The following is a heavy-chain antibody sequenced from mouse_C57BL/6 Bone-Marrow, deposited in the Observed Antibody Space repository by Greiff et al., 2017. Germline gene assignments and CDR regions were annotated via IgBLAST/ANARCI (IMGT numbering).Heavy chain of an antibody. J-gene: IGHJ2*01. D-gene: IGHD1-1*01. V-gene: IGHV1-81*01. Sequence: QVQLLQSGAELARPGASVKLSCKASGYTFTSYGISWVKQRTGQGLEWIGEIYPRSGNTYYNEKFKGKATLTADKSSSTAYMELRSLTSEDSAVYFCASEVGSSPDYWGQGTTLTVSS. CDR1: GYTFTSYG. CDR2: IYPRSGNT. CDR3: ASEVGSSPDY.